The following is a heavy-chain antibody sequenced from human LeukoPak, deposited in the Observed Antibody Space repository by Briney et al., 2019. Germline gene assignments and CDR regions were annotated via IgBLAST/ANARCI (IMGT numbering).Heavy chain of an antibody. J-gene: IGHJ4*02. CDR2: ITGSGGNT. V-gene: IGHV3-23*01. CDR3: AKWGDYDVLTGYYVSDY. Sequence: GASLRLSCAASGYTFSNYAMSWVRQAPGKGLEWVSAITGSGGNTYYADSVKGRFTISRDNSKNTVFLQMNSLRAEDTAVYYCAKWGDYDVLTGYYVSDYWGQGTLVTVSS. D-gene: IGHD3-9*01. CDR1: GYTFSNYA.